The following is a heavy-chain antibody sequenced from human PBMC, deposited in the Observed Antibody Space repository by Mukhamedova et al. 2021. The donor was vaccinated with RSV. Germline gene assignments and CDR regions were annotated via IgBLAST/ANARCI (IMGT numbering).Heavy chain of an antibody. V-gene: IGHV1-69*01. D-gene: IGHD1-7*01. Sequence: GGIIPIFGTANYAQKFQGRVTSTADESTSTAYMELSSLRSEDTAVYYCASSITGTTLDAFDIWGQGTMVTVSS. J-gene: IGHJ3*02. CDR2: IIPIFGTA. CDR3: ASSITGTTLDAFDI.